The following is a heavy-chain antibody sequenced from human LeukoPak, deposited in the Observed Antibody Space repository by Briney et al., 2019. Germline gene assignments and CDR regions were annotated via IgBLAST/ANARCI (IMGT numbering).Heavy chain of an antibody. Sequence: SVRVSCKASGGTFSSYAISWVRQAPGQGLEWMGRIIPIFGTANYAQKFQGRVTITTDESTSTAYMELSSRRSEDTAVYYCARLGGSYHYYYYMDVWGKGTTVTVSS. D-gene: IGHD1-26*01. J-gene: IGHJ6*03. CDR3: ARLGGSYHYYYYMDV. CDR2: IIPIFGTA. CDR1: GGTFSSYA. V-gene: IGHV1-69*05.